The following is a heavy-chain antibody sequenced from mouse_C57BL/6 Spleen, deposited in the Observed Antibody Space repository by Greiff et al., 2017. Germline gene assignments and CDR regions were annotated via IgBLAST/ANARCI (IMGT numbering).Heavy chain of an antibody. CDR3: ARPGWDGYFDV. Sequence: VQLQQPGAELVLPGASVKLSCKASGYTFTSYWMHWVKQRPGQGLEWIGEIDPSDSYTNYSPKFKGKSTLTVDKSSSTAYLQLSSLTSEDSAVYYCARPGWDGYFDVWGTGTTVTVSS. D-gene: IGHD4-1*01. CDR2: IDPSDSYT. CDR1: GYTFTSYW. V-gene: IGHV1-69*01. J-gene: IGHJ1*03.